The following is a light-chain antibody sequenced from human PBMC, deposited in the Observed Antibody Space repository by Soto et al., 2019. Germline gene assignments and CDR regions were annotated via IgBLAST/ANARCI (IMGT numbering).Light chain of an antibody. CDR3: QQRSNWPWT. CDR2: DAS. V-gene: IGKV3-11*01. Sequence: EIVLTQSPATLSLSPGERATLSCRASQSVSNFLAWYQQKPGQAPRLLISDASNRATGIPARFSGSGSGTDFRLTTSSLEPEDFAVYYGQQRSNWPWTCGQGTKVEIK. J-gene: IGKJ1*01. CDR1: QSVSNF.